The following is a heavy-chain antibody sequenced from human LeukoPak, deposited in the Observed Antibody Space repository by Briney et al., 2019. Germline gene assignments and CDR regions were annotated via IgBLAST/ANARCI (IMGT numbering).Heavy chain of an antibody. J-gene: IGHJ4*02. D-gene: IGHD3-10*01. CDR2: VYYSGST. Sequence: SETLPLTCTVSGGSISSHYWNWIRQPPGKGLEWIGYVYYSGSTDYNPSLKSRVTMPVDKSKNQFSLKLTSVTAADTAMYYCAREQNYYGSVTSFDYWGQGTLVTVSS. V-gene: IGHV4-59*11. CDR1: GGSISSHY. CDR3: AREQNYYGSVTSFDY.